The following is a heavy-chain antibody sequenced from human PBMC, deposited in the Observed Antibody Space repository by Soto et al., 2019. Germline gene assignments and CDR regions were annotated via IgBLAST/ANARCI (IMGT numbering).Heavy chain of an antibody. J-gene: IGHJ4*02. CDR2: SNQDGSES. V-gene: IGHV3-7*01. CDR3: ARLSTSAGRRDLAC. Sequence: EVQLVESGGGLVQPGGSLRLSCSASGFSLSSYWMSWVRQAPGKGLEWVANSNQDGSESNYVDSVKGRFTFTRDNAKNSMYLQMNSLNAEETAVYYCARLSTSAGRRDLACWGQGTLVNVSS. CDR1: GFSLSSYW.